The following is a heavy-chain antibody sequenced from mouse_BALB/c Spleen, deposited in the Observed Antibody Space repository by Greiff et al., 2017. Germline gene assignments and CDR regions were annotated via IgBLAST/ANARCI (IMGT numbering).Heavy chain of an antibody. CDR1: GFNIKDYY. J-gene: IGHJ3*01. Sequence: VQLQQSGAELVRPGALVKLSCKASGFNIKDYYMHWVKQRPEQGLEWIGWIDPENGNTIYDPKFQGKASITADTSSNTGYLQLSSLTSEDTAVYYCARYYGNSYWGQGTLVTVSA. V-gene: IGHV14-1*02. CDR3: ARYYGNSY. D-gene: IGHD2-1*01. CDR2: IDPENGNT.